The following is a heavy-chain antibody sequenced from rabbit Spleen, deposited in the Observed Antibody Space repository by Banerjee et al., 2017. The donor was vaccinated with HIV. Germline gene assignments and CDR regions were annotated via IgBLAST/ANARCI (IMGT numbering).Heavy chain of an antibody. CDR2: IDTASGGFT. V-gene: IGHV1S40*01. D-gene: IGHD4-2*01. Sequence: QSLEESGGDLVKPGASLTLTCTASGFSFSTRYYMCWVRQAPGKGLEWIACIDTASGGFTYYASWAKGRFTISKTSSTTVTLQMTSLTAADMATYFCARDAAGREDFNLWGQGTLVTVS. CDR3: ARDAAGREDFNL. J-gene: IGHJ4*01. CDR1: GFSFSTRYY.